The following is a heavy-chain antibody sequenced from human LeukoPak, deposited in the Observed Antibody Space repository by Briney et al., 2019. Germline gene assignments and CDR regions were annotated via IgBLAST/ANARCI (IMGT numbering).Heavy chain of an antibody. D-gene: IGHD6-13*01. CDR2: IYYSGST. V-gene: IGHV4-30-4*01. Sequence: SETLSLTCTVSGGSISSGDYYWSWIRQPPGKGLEWIGYIYYSGSTYYNPSLKSRVTISVDTSKNQFSLKLSSVTAADTAVYYCAREGIAAALDYWGQGTLVTASS. CDR3: AREGIAAALDY. CDR1: GGSISSGDYY. J-gene: IGHJ4*02.